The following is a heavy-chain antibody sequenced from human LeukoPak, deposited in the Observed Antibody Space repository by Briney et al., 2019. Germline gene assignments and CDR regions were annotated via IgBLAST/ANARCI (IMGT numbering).Heavy chain of an antibody. CDR2: INWNGGST. CDR3: ARVPYYYGSGSYYPFDY. Sequence: GGSLRLSCAASGFTFSNYAMSWVRQAPGKGLEWVSGINWNGGSTGYADSVKGRFTISRDNAKNSLYLQMNSLRAEDTALYHCARVPYYYGSGSYYPFDYWGQGTLVTVSS. CDR1: GFTFSNYA. J-gene: IGHJ4*02. V-gene: IGHV3-20*01. D-gene: IGHD3-10*01.